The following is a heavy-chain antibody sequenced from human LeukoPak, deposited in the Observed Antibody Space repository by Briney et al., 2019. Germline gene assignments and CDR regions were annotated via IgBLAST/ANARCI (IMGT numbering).Heavy chain of an antibody. CDR3: ARSYSSSSSIYYYYYMDV. CDR2: ISSSSSTI. D-gene: IGHD6-6*01. V-gene: IGHV3-48*01. CDR1: GFTFSSYS. J-gene: IGHJ6*03. Sequence: GGSLRLSCAASGFTFSSYSMNWVRQAPGKGLEWVSYISSSSSTIYYADSVKGRFTISRDNAKNSLYLQMNSLRVEDTAVYYCARSYSSSSSIYYYYYMDVWGKGTTVTVSS.